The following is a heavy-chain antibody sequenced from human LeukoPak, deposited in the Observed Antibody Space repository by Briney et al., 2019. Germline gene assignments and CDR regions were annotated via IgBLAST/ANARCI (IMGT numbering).Heavy chain of an antibody. CDR1: GFTFSSYS. D-gene: IGHD3-22*01. J-gene: IGHJ4*02. Sequence: PGGSLRLSCAASGFTFSSYSMNWVRQAPGKGLEWVSSISRSSSYIYYADSVKGRFTISRDNAKNSLYLQMNSLRAEDTAVYYCAKGPYYDVSIWYYFDYWGQGTLVTVSS. CDR3: AKGPYYDVSIWYYFDY. V-gene: IGHV3-21*04. CDR2: ISRSSSYI.